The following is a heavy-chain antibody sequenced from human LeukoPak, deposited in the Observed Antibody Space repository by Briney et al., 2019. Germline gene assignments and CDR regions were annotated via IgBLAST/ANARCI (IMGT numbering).Heavy chain of an antibody. V-gene: IGHV3-30*02. CDR1: GFTFNTYG. D-gene: IGHD3-10*01. CDR3: AKEGDYYGSGSYRDGFDI. CDR2: IRYDGENDK. J-gene: IGHJ3*02. Sequence: GGSLRLSCAASGFTFNTYGMHWVRQAPGKGLEWVAFIRYDGENDKYYADSVKGRFTISRDSFKNTLYLQMNSLRPEDTAVYYCAKEGDYYGSGSYRDGFDIWGQGTRATVSS.